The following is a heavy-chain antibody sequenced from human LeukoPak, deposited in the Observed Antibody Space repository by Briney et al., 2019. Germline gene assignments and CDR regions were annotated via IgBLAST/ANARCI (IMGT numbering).Heavy chain of an antibody. Sequence: GGSLRLSCAASGFTFSSYAMSWVRQAPGKGLERVAVVSSDGSNKYYADSVKGRFTISRDTSKNMVYLQMNSLGAEDTAVYYCARGYSSSWLGYFDYWGQGTLVTVSS. D-gene: IGHD6-13*01. V-gene: IGHV3-30*03. CDR2: VSSDGSNK. J-gene: IGHJ4*02. CDR1: GFTFSSYA. CDR3: ARGYSSSWLGYFDY.